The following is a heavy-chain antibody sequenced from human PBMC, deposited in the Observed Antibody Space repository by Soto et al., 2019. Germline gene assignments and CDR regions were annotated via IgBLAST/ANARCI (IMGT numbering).Heavy chain of an antibody. D-gene: IGHD1-20*01. J-gene: IGHJ4*02. CDR3: ARDSRRGNRYNWNEQWN. Sequence: QVQLVQSGAEVKKPGTSVKVSCKASGGTFSSYAISWVRQAPGQGLEWMGGIIPIFGTANYAQKFQGRVTITADESTSTAYMELSSLRSEDTAVYYCARDSRRGNRYNWNEQWNWGQGTLVTVSS. CDR2: IIPIFGTA. V-gene: IGHV1-69*01. CDR1: GGTFSSYA.